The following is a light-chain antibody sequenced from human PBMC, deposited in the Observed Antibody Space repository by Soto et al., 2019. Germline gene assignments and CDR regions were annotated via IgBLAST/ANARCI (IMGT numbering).Light chain of an antibody. CDR2: EVS. CDR1: SSDVGGYNY. Sequence: QSVLTQPPSASGSPGQSVTISCTGTSSDVGGYNYVSWYQQHPGKAPKLMIYEVSKRPSGVPDRFSGSKSGNTASLTVSGLQAEDEADYYRSSYAGSPRVVFGGGTKLTVL. J-gene: IGLJ2*01. V-gene: IGLV2-8*01. CDR3: SSYAGSPRVV.